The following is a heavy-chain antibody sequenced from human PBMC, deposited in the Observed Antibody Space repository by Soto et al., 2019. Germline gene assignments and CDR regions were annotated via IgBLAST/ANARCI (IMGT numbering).Heavy chain of an antibody. V-gene: IGHV5-10-1*04. D-gene: IGHD4-4*01. CDR2: IDPTDSYT. J-gene: IGHJ4*02. CDR1: GYNFITDW. Sequence: GESLKISCKGSGYNFITDWISWVRQMPGKGLEWMGRIDPTDSYTRYSPSFQGQVTFSADKSISTAYLQWSSLKASDSAMYHCARLADSIGPQDYWGQGTLVTVSS. CDR3: ARLADSIGPQDY.